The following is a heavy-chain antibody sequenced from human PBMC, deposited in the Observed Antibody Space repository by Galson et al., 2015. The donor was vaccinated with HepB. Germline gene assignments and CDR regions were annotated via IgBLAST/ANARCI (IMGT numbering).Heavy chain of an antibody. D-gene: IGHD4-23*01. CDR1: GGTFSSYT. V-gene: IGHV1-69*04. Sequence: SVKVSCKASGGTFSSYTISWVRQAPGQGLEWMGRIIPILGIANYAQKFQGRVTITADKSTSTAYMELSSLRSEDTAVYYCAREGDYGGNNYYYGMDVWGQGTTVTVSS. J-gene: IGHJ6*02. CDR3: AREGDYGGNNYYYGMDV. CDR2: IIPILGIA.